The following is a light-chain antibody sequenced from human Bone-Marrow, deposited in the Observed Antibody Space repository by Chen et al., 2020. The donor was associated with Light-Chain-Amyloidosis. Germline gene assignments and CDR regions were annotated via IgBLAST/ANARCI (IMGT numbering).Light chain of an antibody. Sequence: DIQMTQSPASVSASVGYRVTITCRASQNINTWLAWYQKKPGKAPKLLIYAASTLQSGVPSRFSGSGSGTDYTLTIHSLQPEDFATYVCQRGNNCPFTFGPGTKVDRK. CDR2: AAS. CDR3: QRGNNCPFT. CDR1: QNINTW. J-gene: IGKJ3*01. V-gene: IGKV1D-12*01.